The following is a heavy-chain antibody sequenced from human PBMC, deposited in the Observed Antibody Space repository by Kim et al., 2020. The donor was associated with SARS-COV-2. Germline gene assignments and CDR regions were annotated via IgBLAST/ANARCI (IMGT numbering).Heavy chain of an antibody. D-gene: IGHD3-16*01. J-gene: IGHJ5*02. V-gene: IGHV3-9*01. CDR2: ISWNSGSI. CDR3: AKDMSSSVWSGFDP. Sequence: GGSLRLSCAASGFTFDDYAMHWVRQAPGKGLEWVSGISWNSGSIGYADSVKGRFTISRDNAKNSLYLQINSLRAEDTALYYCAKDMSSSVWSGFDPWGQGTLVTVSS. CDR1: GFTFDDYA.